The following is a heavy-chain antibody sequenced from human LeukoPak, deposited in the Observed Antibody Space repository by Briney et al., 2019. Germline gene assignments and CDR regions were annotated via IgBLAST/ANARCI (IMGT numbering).Heavy chain of an antibody. CDR2: IWYDGSNQ. CDR3: ANGDPGPADHPMDDYYYSLDV. D-gene: IGHD2-2*01. J-gene: IGHJ6*02. V-gene: IGHV3-33*07. Sequence: GGSLRLSCAESGFTFRNHGMYWVRQAPGKGLEWVAVIWYDGSNQYYADSVKGRFTISRDNSKNTLYLQMNSLRPEDTAVYYCANGDPGPADHPMDDYYYSLDVWGQGTTVIVSS. CDR1: GFTFRNHG.